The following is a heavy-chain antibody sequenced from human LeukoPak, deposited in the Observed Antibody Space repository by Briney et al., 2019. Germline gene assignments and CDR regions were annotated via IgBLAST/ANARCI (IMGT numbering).Heavy chain of an antibody. Sequence: GGPLRLSCAASGFSFNYFWMHWVRQAPGKGLVWVSRIGPEGTDRNYADSVKGRFTISRDNTKNTFYLQMNSLRAEDTAVYFCVRGYGYNGHGSGWFDPWGQGTLVTVSS. J-gene: IGHJ5*02. CDR3: VRGYGYNGHGSGWFDP. D-gene: IGHD5-18*01. CDR1: GFSFNYFW. V-gene: IGHV3-74*01. CDR2: IGPEGTDR.